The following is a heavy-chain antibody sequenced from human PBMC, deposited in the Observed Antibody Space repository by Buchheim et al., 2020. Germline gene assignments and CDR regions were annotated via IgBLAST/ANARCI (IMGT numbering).Heavy chain of an antibody. CDR3: ARPYIGPEVGDYAKNALFDY. CDR2: ISSSSSYI. V-gene: IGHV3-21*01. Sequence: EVQLVESGGGLVKPGGSLRLSCAASGFTFSSYSMNWVRQAPGKGLEWVSSISSSSSYIYYADSVKGRFTIPRDNAKNSLYLQMNSLRAEDTAVYYCARPYIGPEVGDYAKNALFDYWGQGTL. D-gene: IGHD4-17*01. CDR1: GFTFSSYS. J-gene: IGHJ4*02.